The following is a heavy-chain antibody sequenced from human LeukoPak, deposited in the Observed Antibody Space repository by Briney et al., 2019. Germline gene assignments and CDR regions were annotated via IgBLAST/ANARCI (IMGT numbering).Heavy chain of an antibody. Sequence: PSETLSLTCAVYGGSFSGYYWSWIRQPPXKXLEWIGEINHSGSTNYNPSLKSRVTISVDTSKNQFSLKLSSVTAADTAVYYCARGLKVGQYYFDYWGQGTLVTVSS. CDR1: GGSFSGYY. V-gene: IGHV4-34*01. J-gene: IGHJ4*02. CDR3: ARGLKVGQYYFDY. CDR2: INHSGST. D-gene: IGHD3-22*01.